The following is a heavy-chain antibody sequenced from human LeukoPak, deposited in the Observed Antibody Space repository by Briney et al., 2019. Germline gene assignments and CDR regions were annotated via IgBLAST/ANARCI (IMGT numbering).Heavy chain of an antibody. J-gene: IGHJ5*02. CDR3: ARDVDSSGYGWFDP. CDR2: IYTSGST. V-gene: IGHV4-4*07. CDR1: GGSISSYY. D-gene: IGHD3-22*01. Sequence: PSETLSLTCTVSGGSISSYYWSWIRQPAGKGLEWIGRIYTSGSTNYNPSLKSRVTMSVDTSKNQFSLKLSSVTAADTAVYYCARDVDSSGYGWFDPWGQGTLVTVSS.